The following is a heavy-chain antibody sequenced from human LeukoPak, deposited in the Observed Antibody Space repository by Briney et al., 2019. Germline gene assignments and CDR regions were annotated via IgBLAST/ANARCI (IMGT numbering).Heavy chain of an antibody. CDR1: GGSISGYS. Sequence: SETLSLTCTVSGGSISGYSWSWIRQPPGKGLEWIGSIYYTGSTYYNPSLKSRVTISVDTSKNQFSLKLSYVTAADTAVYYCARERSSSSRGDFGYWGQGTLVTVSS. CDR3: ARERSSSSRGDFGY. CDR2: IYYTGST. V-gene: IGHV4-39*07. J-gene: IGHJ4*02. D-gene: IGHD6-6*01.